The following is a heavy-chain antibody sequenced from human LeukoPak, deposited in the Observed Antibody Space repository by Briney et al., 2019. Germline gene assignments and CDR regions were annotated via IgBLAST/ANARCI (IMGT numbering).Heavy chain of an antibody. J-gene: IGHJ2*01. V-gene: IGHV4-4*07. CDR3: ARTVVTLDWYFDL. CDR1: DGSISSYS. CDR2: FYTSGTT. D-gene: IGHD2/OR15-2a*01. Sequence: SETLSLTCSVSDGSISSYSWNRIRQPAGKGLEWIGRFYTSGTTNYNPSLKSRVTMSIDTSKNQVSLKMRSVTAADTAVYYCARTVVTLDWYFDLWGRSTLVSVSS.